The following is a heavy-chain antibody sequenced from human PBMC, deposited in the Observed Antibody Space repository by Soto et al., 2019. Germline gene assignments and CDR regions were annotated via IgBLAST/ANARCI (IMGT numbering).Heavy chain of an antibody. J-gene: IGHJ1*01. Sequence: QVQLQQWGAGLLKPSETLSLTFAVYGGSLSAYYWSWIRQPPGKGLEWIGEINPSGTTNYNPSLKSRVTISVDTSKNQFSLKLSSVTAADTAVYHCALAPAAHILHWGQGTLVTVSS. CDR1: GGSLSAYY. V-gene: IGHV4-34*01. CDR2: INPSGTT. D-gene: IGHD2-2*01. CDR3: ALAPAAHILH.